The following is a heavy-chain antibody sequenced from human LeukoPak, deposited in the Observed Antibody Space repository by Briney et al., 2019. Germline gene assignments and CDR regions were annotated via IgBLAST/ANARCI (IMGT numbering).Heavy chain of an antibody. CDR3: AKDLRPDGVYDLDY. D-gene: IGHD5/OR15-5a*01. V-gene: IGHV3-23*01. J-gene: IGHJ4*02. Sequence: PGGSLRLSCAASGFTFSSYAMSWVRQAPGKGLEWVSVIIGNGATIHYADSVKGRFTISRDNSKNILYLQMNSLRAEDTAVYYCAKDLRPDGVYDLDYWGQGTLVTVSS. CDR2: IIGNGATI. CDR1: GFTFSSYA.